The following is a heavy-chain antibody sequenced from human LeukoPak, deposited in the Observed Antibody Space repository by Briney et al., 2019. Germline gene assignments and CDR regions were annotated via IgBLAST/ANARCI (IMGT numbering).Heavy chain of an antibody. J-gene: IGHJ4*02. Sequence: SGGSLRLSCAASGFSVSSNYISWVRQAPGKGLEWVSVIYSDGSTKYADSVKARFTISRDNSKNTVYLQMNSLRVEDTAVYYCARATLDNWGQGTLVTVSP. CDR3: ARATLDN. CDR1: GFSVSSNY. V-gene: IGHV3-53*01. CDR2: IYSDGST.